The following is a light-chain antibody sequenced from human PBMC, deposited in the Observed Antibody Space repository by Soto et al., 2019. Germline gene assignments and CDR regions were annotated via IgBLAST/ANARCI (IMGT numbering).Light chain of an antibody. CDR1: QSVSSSY. CDR2: GAS. Sequence: EIVLTQSPGTLSLSPGERATLSCRASQSVSSSYLAWYQQKPGQAPRVLIHGASSRATGIPDRFSGSGSGTDFTLIISRLETEDLAVYLCQQYGNPPPNAFGQGTKVEIK. V-gene: IGKV3-20*01. CDR3: QQYGNPPPNA. J-gene: IGKJ2*01.